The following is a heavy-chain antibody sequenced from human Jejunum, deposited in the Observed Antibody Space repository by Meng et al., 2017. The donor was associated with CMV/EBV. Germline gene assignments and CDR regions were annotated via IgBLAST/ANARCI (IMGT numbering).Heavy chain of an antibody. V-gene: IGHV3-66*01. CDR2: LYSSCIT. J-gene: IGHJ4*02. D-gene: IGHD1-26*01. CDR3: ARWSGTYYDY. Sequence: VALVASGGDLVQPGESLRLFCAASGLAVSRNYMSLLRQAPVKGLEGVSILYSSCITYYADSVKGRFTISRDNSKNTLYFQMNTLRAEDTAVYYCARWSGTYYDYWGQGTLVTVSS. CDR1: GLAVSRNY.